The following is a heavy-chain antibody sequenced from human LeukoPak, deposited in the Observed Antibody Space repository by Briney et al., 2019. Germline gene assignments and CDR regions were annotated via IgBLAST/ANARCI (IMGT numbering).Heavy chain of an antibody. V-gene: IGHV1-24*01. Sequence: ASVKVSCKVSGYTLTELSMHWVRQAPGKGLEWMGGFDPEDGETICAQKFQGRVTMTEDTSTDTAYMELSSLRSEDTAVYYCATAGNPIAAAGRYYYYGMDVWGQGTTVTVSS. CDR3: ATAGNPIAAAGRYYYYGMDV. CDR2: FDPEDGET. D-gene: IGHD6-13*01. J-gene: IGHJ6*02. CDR1: GYTLTELS.